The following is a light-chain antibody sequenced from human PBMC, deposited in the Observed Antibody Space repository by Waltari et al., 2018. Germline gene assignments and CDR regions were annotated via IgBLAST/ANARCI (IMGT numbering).Light chain of an antibody. CDR3: SSYAGSYIFTV. CDR1: SSDVGGYNS. Sequence: QSALTQPRPVSGSPGQSVTISYTGPSSDVGGYNSGSWHQQPPGKAPKVMIYDVSKRPSGVPDRFSGSKSGNTASLTISGLQAEDEADYYCSSYAGSYIFTVFGGGTKLTVL. CDR2: DVS. V-gene: IGLV2-11*01. J-gene: IGLJ2*01.